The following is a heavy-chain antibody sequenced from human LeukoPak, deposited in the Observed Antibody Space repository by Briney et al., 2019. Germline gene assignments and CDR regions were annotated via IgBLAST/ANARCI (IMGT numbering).Heavy chain of an antibody. V-gene: IGHV4-59*01. CDR3: ARTTVDYGLLDAFDI. D-gene: IGHD4-17*01. CDR1: GGSISSYY. CDR2: IYYSGST. Sequence: SETLSLTCTVSGGSISSYYWSWIRQPPGKGLEWIGYIYYSGSTNYNPSLESRVTISVDTSKNQFSLKLSSVTAADTPVYYCARTTVDYGLLDAFDIWGQGTMVTVSS. J-gene: IGHJ3*02.